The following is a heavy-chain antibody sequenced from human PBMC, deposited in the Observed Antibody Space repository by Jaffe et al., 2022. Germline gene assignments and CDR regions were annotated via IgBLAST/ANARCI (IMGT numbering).Heavy chain of an antibody. D-gene: IGHD5-12*01. CDR3: ATAPYSGYDHGSYYYYYMDV. J-gene: IGHJ6*03. CDR1: GFTFSSYG. CDR2: IRYDGSNK. Sequence: QVQLVESGGGVVQPGGSLRLSCAASGFTFSSYGMHWVRQAPGKGLEWVAFIRYDGSNKYYADSVKGRFTISRDNSKNTLYLQMNSLRAEDTAVYYCATAPYSGYDHGSYYYYYMDVWGKGTTVTVSS. V-gene: IGHV3-30*02.